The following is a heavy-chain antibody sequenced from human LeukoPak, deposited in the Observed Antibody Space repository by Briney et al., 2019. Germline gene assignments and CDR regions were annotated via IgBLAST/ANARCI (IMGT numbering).Heavy chain of an antibody. CDR2: VYHSGST. CDR1: GGSISSGSYY. D-gene: IGHD5-12*01. J-gene: IGHJ3*02. Sequence: PSETLSLTCTVSGGSISSGSYYWSWIRQPPGKGLEWIGEVYHSGSTVYNPSLKSRVTISVDKSKNQFSLRLYSVTAADTAIYYCATYSGNDYDAFDIWGQGTMVTVS. V-gene: IGHV4-39*07. CDR3: ATYSGNDYDAFDI.